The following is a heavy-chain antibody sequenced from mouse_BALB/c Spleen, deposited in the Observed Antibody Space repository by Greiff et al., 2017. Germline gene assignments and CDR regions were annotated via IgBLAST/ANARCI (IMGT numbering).Heavy chain of an antibody. CDR3: ESRTGTNFDD. Sequence: VQLKESGPELVKPGASVKLSCKASGYTFPDYNMPWVKQGHGKSLEWIGYIYPYNGGTGSNQKFKSKATLTVDNSSSTAYMELRSLTSEDSAVYYCESRTGTNFDDWGKGTTLTVAA. CDR1: GYTFPDYN. J-gene: IGHJ2*01. CDR2: IYPYNGGT. V-gene: IGHV1S29*02. D-gene: IGHD4-1*01.